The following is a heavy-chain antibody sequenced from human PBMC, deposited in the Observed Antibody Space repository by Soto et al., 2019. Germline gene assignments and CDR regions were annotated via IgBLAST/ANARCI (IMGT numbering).Heavy chain of an antibody. J-gene: IGHJ4*02. V-gene: IGHV3-33*01. D-gene: IGHD3-3*01. CDR2: IWYDGSNK. Sequence: ESGGGVVQPGRSLRLSCAASGFTFSSYGMHWVRQAPGKGLEWVAVIWYDGSNKYYADSVKGRFTISRDNSKNTLYLQMNSLRAEDTAVYYCARVPLRSGYFQPLDYRGQGTLVTVSS. CDR3: ARVPLRSGYFQPLDY. CDR1: GFTFSSYG.